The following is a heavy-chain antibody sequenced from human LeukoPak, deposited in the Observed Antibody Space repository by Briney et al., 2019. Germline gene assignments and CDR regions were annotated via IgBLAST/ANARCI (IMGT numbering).Heavy chain of an antibody. CDR2: INPSGGST. D-gene: IGHD1-7*01. CDR1: GYTFTSYY. CDR3: ARSDPAKLQFAY. Sequence: GASVKVSCKASGYTFTSYYMHWVRQAPGQGLEWMGIINPSGGSTSYAQKFQARVTMTRDTSTSTVYMELSSLRSEDTAVYYCARSDPAKLQFAYWGQGTLVTVSS. J-gene: IGHJ4*02. V-gene: IGHV1-46*03.